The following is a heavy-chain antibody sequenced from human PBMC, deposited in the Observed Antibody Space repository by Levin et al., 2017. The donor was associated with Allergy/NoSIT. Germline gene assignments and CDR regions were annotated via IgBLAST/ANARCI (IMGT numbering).Heavy chain of an antibody. D-gene: IGHD4-11*01. CDR2: IIPIFGTA. J-gene: IGHJ6*02. CDR3: ARDYSDHDYSNPGDYYGMDV. CDR1: GGTFSSYA. V-gene: IGHV1-69*01. Sequence: KISCKASGGTFSSYAISWVRQAPGQGLEWMGGIIPIFGTANYAQKFQGRVTITADESTSTAYMELSSLRSEDTAVYYCARDYSDHDYSNPGDYYGMDVWGQGTTVTVSS.